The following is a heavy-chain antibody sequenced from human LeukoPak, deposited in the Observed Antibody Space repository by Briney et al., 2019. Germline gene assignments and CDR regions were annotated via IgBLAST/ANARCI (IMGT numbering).Heavy chain of an antibody. CDR1: GFTFSNYG. J-gene: IGHJ5*02. CDR3: ARTRTLPIAGGFDT. D-gene: IGHD3-16*01. CDR2: IWYDASNK. V-gene: IGHV3-33*01. Sequence: GRFLRLSCAASGFTFSNYGMHWVRQAPGKGLEWVAVIWYDASNKYYGDSVKGRFTISRDNSKNTLYLQMNSLRAEDTAVYYCARTRTLPIAGGFDTWGQGSLVTVSS.